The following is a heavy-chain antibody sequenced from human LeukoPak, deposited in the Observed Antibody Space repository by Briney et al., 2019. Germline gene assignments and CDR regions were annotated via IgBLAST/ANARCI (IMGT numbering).Heavy chain of an antibody. CDR3: ASRNLRRITIFGVVNGYFDY. V-gene: IGHV4-39*07. J-gene: IGHJ4*02. Sequence: SETLSLTCTVSGGSISSSSYYWGWIRQPPGKGLEWIGEINHSGSTNYNPSLKSRVTISVDTSKNQFSLKLSSVTAADTAVYYCASRNLRRITIFGVVNGYFDYWGQGTLVTVSS. D-gene: IGHD3-3*01. CDR2: INHSGST. CDR1: GGSISSSSYY.